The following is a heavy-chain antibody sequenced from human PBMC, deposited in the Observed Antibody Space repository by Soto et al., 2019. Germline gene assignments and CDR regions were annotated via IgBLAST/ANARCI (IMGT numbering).Heavy chain of an antibody. Sequence: SETLSLTCTVSGVSMSIHHWSWVRQPPGKGLEWIGYIYYSGNPNYNPSLKSRVTMSLDTSKNQFSLKLNSVTAADKAVYYCARRDWNDACDVWGQGTMVTV. CDR1: GVSMSIHH. CDR2: IYYSGNP. D-gene: IGHD1-1*01. CDR3: ARRDWNDACDV. V-gene: IGHV4-59*11. J-gene: IGHJ3*01.